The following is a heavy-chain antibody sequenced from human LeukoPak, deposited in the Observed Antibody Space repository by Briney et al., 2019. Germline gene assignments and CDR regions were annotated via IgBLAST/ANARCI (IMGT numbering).Heavy chain of an antibody. Sequence: SETLSLTCAASGYSISSGYYWGWIRQPPGKGLEWIGSIHHSGNTYYNPSLKSRVTISVDTSKNQFSLKLTSVTAADTAVYYCASRVVPGATYYFHYWGQGILVTVSS. D-gene: IGHD2-2*01. CDR1: GYSISSGYY. CDR2: IHHSGNT. CDR3: ASRVVPGATYYFHY. V-gene: IGHV4-38-2*01. J-gene: IGHJ4*02.